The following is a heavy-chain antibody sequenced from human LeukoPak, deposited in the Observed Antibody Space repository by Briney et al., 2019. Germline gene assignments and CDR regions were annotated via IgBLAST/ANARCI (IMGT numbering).Heavy chain of an antibody. D-gene: IGHD1-26*01. CDR3: VTEVSGSFPT. Sequence: GGSLRLSCAASGFTFSNYAMSWVRQAPGKGLEWVSALSGSGGTTYSADSVKGRFTNSRDNSKNTLYLQMNSLRAEDTAVYYCVTEVSGSFPTWGQGTLVTVSS. CDR1: GFTFSNYA. CDR2: LSGSGGTT. J-gene: IGHJ4*02. V-gene: IGHV3-23*01.